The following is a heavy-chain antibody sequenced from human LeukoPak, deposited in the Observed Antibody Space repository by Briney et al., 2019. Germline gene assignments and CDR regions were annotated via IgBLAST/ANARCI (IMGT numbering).Heavy chain of an antibody. J-gene: IGHJ4*02. V-gene: IGHV1-18*01. CDR2: ISAYNGNT. CDR3: ARGGPTYYYDGSGYYYDARFGY. CDR1: GYTFTSYG. D-gene: IGHD3-22*01. Sequence: GASVKVSCKASGYTFTSYGISWVRQAPGQGLEWMGWISAYNGNTNYAQKLQGRVTMTTDTSTSTAYMELRSLRSDDTAVYYCARGGPTYYYDGSGYYYDARFGYWGQGTLVTVSS.